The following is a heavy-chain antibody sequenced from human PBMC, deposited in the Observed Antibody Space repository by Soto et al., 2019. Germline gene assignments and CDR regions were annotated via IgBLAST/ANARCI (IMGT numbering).Heavy chain of an antibody. CDR1: GYRFTSYG. J-gene: IGHJ4*02. Sequence: EVQLVQSGAEVKKSGESLKISCEDSGYRFTSYGIAWVRQMPGNGLEWMGTIYVDDSDTTYSPSFQGQVTISADKSTSSAYLQWSSLKASDTAMYYCARLRIQAGNFRSFDYWGQGTLVTVSS. CDR3: ARLRIQAGNFRSFDY. V-gene: IGHV5-51*01. D-gene: IGHD1-1*01. CDR2: IYVDDSDT.